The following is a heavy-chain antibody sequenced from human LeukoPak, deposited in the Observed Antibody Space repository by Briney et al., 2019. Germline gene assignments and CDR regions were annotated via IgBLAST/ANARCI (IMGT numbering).Heavy chain of an antibody. D-gene: IGHD5-12*01. CDR2: IWYDGSNK. CDR3: ARRRGYSGYDLGY. Sequence: PGGSLRLSCAASGFTFSSYGMHWVRQAPGKGLEWAAVIWYDGSNKYYADSVKGRFTISKDNSKNTLYLQMNSLRAEDTAVYYCARRRGYSGYDLGYWGQGTLVTVSS. V-gene: IGHV3-33*01. J-gene: IGHJ4*02. CDR1: GFTFSSYG.